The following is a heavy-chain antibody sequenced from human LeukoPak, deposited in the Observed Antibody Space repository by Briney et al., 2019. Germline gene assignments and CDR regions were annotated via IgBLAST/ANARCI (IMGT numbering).Heavy chain of an antibody. D-gene: IGHD6-19*01. CDR2: ISAYNGNT. J-gene: IGHJ4*02. Sequence: GASVKVSCKASGYTFTSYGISWVRQAPGRGLEWMGWISAYNGNTNYAQKLQGRVTMTTDTSTSTAYMELRSLRSDDTAVYYCARDPGYSSGWYMDPSGWGQGTLVTVSS. CDR3: ARDPGYSSGWYMDPSG. CDR1: GYTFTSYG. V-gene: IGHV1-18*04.